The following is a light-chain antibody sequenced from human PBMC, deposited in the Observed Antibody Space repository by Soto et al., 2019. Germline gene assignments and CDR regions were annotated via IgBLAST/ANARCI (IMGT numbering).Light chain of an antibody. CDR2: GAS. CDR3: QQYGST. Sequence: EDALTQSPGTLSLSPGERATLSCRAGQNLASKYLAWYQQKAGQAPRLRIYGASSRATGIPDRFSGSGSGTDVTLTISRLEPEDFAVYYCQQYGSTFGQGTRLEIK. V-gene: IGKV3-20*01. J-gene: IGKJ5*01. CDR1: QNLASKY.